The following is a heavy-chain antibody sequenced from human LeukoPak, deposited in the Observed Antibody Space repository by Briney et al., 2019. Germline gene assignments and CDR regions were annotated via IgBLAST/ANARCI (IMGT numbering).Heavy chain of an antibody. D-gene: IGHD1-20*01. J-gene: IGHJ4*02. V-gene: IGHV3-30*03. Sequence: GRSLRLSCAASGFTFKIYMVHWVRLAPGKGPEWVAVTSNDGKRQYYADSVKGRFTVSRDNSKNTLDLQMNSLRVEDTALYYCARGRNTWTFDYWGQGTLVTVSS. CDR1: GFTFKIYM. CDR3: ARGRNTWTFDY. CDR2: TSNDGKRQ.